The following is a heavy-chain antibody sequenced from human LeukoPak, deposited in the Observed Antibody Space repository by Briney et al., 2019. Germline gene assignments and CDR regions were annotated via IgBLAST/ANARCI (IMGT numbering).Heavy chain of an antibody. D-gene: IGHD6-19*01. CDR3: AKSYDNGWYVCDY. CDR2: ISYDGSIK. CDR1: GFTFSNFA. V-gene: IGHV3-30*09. J-gene: IGHJ4*02. Sequence: GGSLILSCAASGFTFSNFAMNWVRQAPGKGLEWVAFISYDGSIKSYADSVKGRFAVSRDNSKNTLYLQMNGLRPEDTAFYYCAKSYDNGWYVCDYWGQGTLVTVSS.